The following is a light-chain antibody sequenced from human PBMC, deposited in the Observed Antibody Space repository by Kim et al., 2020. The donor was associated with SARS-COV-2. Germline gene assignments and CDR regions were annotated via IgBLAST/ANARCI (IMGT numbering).Light chain of an antibody. J-gene: IGLJ2*01. V-gene: IGLV3-19*01. CDR3: SSRDSNDIQWV. Sequence: LGQTVTITCKVDNLRSYSASWGQQSPGQAPVLVIYGKNNRPSGIPDRVSGASSGNTSSLTITVDQAEDEADYYCSSRDSNDIQWVLGGGTQLSVL. CDR1: NLRSYS. CDR2: GKN.